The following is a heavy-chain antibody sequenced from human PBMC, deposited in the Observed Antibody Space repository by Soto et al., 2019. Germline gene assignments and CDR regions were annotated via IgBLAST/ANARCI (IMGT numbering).Heavy chain of an antibody. CDR3: ARLYGLDAFDI. J-gene: IGHJ3*02. D-gene: IGHD3-16*02. Sequence: SETLSLTCTVSGCSINSYYWSWIRQPPGKGLEWIGYIYYSGSTNYNPSLKSRVTISVDTSKNQFSLKLSSVTAADTAVYYCARLYGLDAFDIWGQGTMVTVSS. CDR2: IYYSGST. V-gene: IGHV4-59*08. CDR1: GCSINSYY.